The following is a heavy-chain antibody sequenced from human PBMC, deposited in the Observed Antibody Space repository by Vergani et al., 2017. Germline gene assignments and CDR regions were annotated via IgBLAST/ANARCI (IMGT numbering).Heavy chain of an antibody. V-gene: IGHV3-7*01. D-gene: IGHD1-26*01. CDR2: IKEDGSEK. CDR1: GFTFSSYW. J-gene: IGHJ4*02. Sequence: EVDLVESGGGLVQPGGSLRLSCAASGFTFSSYWMSWVRQAPGKGLEWVANIKEDGSEKYYVDSVKGRFTISRDNAKNSLYMQMNSLRAEDTAVYYCARERLLVWDFDQWGQGTLVTVSS. CDR3: ARERLLVWDFDQ.